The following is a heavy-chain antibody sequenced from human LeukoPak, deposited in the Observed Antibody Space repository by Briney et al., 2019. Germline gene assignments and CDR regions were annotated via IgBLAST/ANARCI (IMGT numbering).Heavy chain of an antibody. CDR3: AREGGPYSSNLDYFDY. V-gene: IGHV3-21*01. CDR2: ISSNGYYI. D-gene: IGHD6-13*01. CDR1: GFTYRSHT. Sequence: GESLRLSCAASGFTYRSHTINWVRQAPGEELEWVSSISSNGYYIYYADSVKGRFTISRDNAKNSLYLQKDSLRAEDTAMYYCAREGGPYSSNLDYFDYWGQGTLVTVSS. J-gene: IGHJ4*02.